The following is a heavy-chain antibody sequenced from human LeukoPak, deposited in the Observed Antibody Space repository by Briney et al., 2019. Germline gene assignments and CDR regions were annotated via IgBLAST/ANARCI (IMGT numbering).Heavy chain of an antibody. D-gene: IGHD1-26*01. Sequence: GASVKVSCKASGGTFSSYAISWVRQAPGQGLEWMGGIIPIFGTANYAQKFQGRVTITADESTSTAYMELSSLRSEDTAVYYCARALRGATNPGYYYYMDVWGKGTTVTVSS. CDR1: GGTFSSYA. V-gene: IGHV1-69*01. CDR2: IIPIFGTA. CDR3: ARALRGATNPGYYYYMDV. J-gene: IGHJ6*03.